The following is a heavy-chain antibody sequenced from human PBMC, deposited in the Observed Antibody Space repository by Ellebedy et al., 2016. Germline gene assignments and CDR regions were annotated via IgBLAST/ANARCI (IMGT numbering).Heavy chain of an antibody. J-gene: IGHJ5*02. Sequence: ASVKVSCKASGYTFTNYAMHWVRQPPGQRLEWMGWINAGNGNTKYSQKFQGRVTITRDTSASTAYMELRSLRSDDTAVYYCARVIAAQRSWFDPWGQGTLVTVSS. CDR3: ARVIAAQRSWFDP. D-gene: IGHD6-25*01. CDR2: INAGNGNT. CDR1: GYTFTNYA. V-gene: IGHV1-3*01.